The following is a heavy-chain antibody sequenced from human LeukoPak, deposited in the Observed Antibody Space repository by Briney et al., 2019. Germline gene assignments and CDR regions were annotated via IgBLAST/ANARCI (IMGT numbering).Heavy chain of an antibody. CDR1: GYTFTSYG. CDR3: ARDYQQQPVRIPYYYYMDV. Sequence: ASVKVSCKASGYTFTSYGLSWVRQAPGQGLEWMGWISAYNGNTNYAQKLQGRVTMTTDTSTSTAYMELRSLRSDDTAVYYCARDYQQQPVRIPYYYYMDVWGKGTTLTVSS. J-gene: IGHJ6*03. V-gene: IGHV1-18*01. D-gene: IGHD6-13*01. CDR2: ISAYNGNT.